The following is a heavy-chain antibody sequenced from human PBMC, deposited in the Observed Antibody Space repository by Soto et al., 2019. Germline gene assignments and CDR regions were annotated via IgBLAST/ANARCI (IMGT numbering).Heavy chain of an antibody. CDR3: ARHGRAVAGRYYFDY. Sequence: SETLSLTCTVSGGSISSSSYYWGWIRQPPGKGLEWIGSIYYSGSTYYNPSLKSRVTISVDTSKNQFSLKLSSVTAADTAVYYCARHGRAVAGRYYFDYWGQGTLVTVSS. J-gene: IGHJ4*02. CDR2: IYYSGST. D-gene: IGHD6-19*01. CDR1: GGSISSSSYY. V-gene: IGHV4-39*01.